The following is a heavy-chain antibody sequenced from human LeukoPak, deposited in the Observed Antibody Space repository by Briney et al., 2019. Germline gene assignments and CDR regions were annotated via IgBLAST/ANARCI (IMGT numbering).Heavy chain of an antibody. CDR3: ADLGYTD. V-gene: IGHV3-7*01. J-gene: IGHJ4*02. CDR1: GFSFSSSW. CDR2: IKNDGSDK. Sequence: PGGSLRLSCEASGFSFSSSWMTWVRQAPGKGLEWVATIKNDGSDKHYVDSVKGRFTLSRDNAKSSLYLQMNSLRVEDTAVYYCADLGYTDGGQGTLVTVSS. D-gene: IGHD2-15*01.